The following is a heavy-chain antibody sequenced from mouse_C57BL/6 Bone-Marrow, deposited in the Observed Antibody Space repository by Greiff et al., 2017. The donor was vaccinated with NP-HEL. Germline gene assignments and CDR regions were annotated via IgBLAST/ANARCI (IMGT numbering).Heavy chain of an antibody. CDR3: ARSGNYDY. CDR1: GFTFSDYG. V-gene: IGHV5-17*01. J-gene: IGHJ2*01. D-gene: IGHD2-1*01. CDR2: ISSGSSTI. Sequence: EVQLVESGGGLVKPGGSLKLSCAASGFTFSDYGMHWVRQAPEKGLEWVAYISSGSSTIYYADTVKGRFTISRDNAKNTLFLQITSLRAEDTAMYYCARSGNYDYWGQGTTLTVSS.